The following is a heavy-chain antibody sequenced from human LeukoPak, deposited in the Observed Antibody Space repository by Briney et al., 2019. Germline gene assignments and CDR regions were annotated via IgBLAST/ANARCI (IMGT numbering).Heavy chain of an antibody. CDR2: IWYDGSNK. CDR3: ARDSMTTVVTGDY. CDR1: GFTFSGYP. Sequence: GGSLRLSCAASGFTFSGYPIHWVRQAPGKGLEWVAVIWYDGSNKYYADSVKGRFTISRDNSKNTLYLQMNSLRAEDTAVYYCARDSMTTVVTGDYWGQGTLVTVSS. D-gene: IGHD4-23*01. J-gene: IGHJ4*02. V-gene: IGHV3-33*01.